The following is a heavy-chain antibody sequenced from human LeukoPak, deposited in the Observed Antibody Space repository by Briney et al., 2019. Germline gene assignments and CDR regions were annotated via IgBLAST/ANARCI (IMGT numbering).Heavy chain of an antibody. V-gene: IGHV3-13*01. CDR2: IGTAGDT. J-gene: IGHJ3*02. CDR3: ARKPGYSDAFDI. CDR1: GFTFSSYD. D-gene: IGHD3-22*01. Sequence: GGSLRLSCAASGFTFSSYDMHWVRQATGKGLGWVSAIGTAGDTYYPGSVKGRFTISRENVKNSLYLQMNSLRAGDTAVYYCARKPGYSDAFDIWGQGTMVTVSS.